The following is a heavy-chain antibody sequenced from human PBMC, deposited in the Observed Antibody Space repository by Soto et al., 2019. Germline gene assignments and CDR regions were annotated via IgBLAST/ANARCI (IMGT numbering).Heavy chain of an antibody. CDR3: ARLEVVVVPAALYYYYGMDV. D-gene: IGHD2-2*01. J-gene: IGHJ6*02. CDR2: IYPGDSDT. V-gene: IGHV5-51*01. Sequence: GESLKISCKGSGYSFTSYWIGWVRQMPGKGLEWMGIIYPGDSDTRYSPSFQGQVTISADKSISTAYLQLSSLKASDTAMYYFARLEVVVVPAALYYYYGMDVWGQGTTVTVSS. CDR1: GYSFTSYW.